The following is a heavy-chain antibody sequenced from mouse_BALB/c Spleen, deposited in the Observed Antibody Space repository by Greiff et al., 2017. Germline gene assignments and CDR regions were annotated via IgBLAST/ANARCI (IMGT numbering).Heavy chain of an antibody. V-gene: IGHV1S81*02. CDR1: GYTFTSYY. CDR3: TRFWYYAMDY. J-gene: IGHJ4*01. Sequence: QVQLQQSGAELVKPGASVKLSCKASGYTFTSYYMYWVKQRPGQGLEWIGGINPSNGGTNFNEKFKSKATLTVDKSSSTAYMQLSSLTSEDSAVYYCTRFWYYAMDYWGQGTSVTVSS. CDR2: INPSNGGT.